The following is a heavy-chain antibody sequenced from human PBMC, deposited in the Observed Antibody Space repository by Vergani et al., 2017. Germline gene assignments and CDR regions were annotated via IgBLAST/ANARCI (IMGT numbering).Heavy chain of an antibody. V-gene: IGHV4-61*02. CDR2: IYTSGST. J-gene: IGHJ4*02. D-gene: IGHD3-10*01. Sequence: QVQLQESGPGLVKPSQTLSLTCTVSGGSISSGSYYWSWIRQPAGKGLEWIGRIYTSGSTNYNPSLKSRVTISVDTSKNQFALKLSSVTAADTAGYYCAIVGLGVGEHTNWGQGTLVTVSS. CDR1: GGSISSGSYY. CDR3: AIVGLGVGEHTN.